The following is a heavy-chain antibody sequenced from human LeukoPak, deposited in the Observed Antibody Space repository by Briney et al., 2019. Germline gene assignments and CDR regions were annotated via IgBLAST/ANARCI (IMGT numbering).Heavy chain of an antibody. D-gene: IGHD3-22*01. CDR1: GYTFTGYY. Sequence: ASVKVSCKASGYTFTGYYMHWVRQAPGQGLEWMGWINPNSGGTNYAQKFQGRVTMTRDTSISTAYMELSRLRSDDTAVYYCARGGYDSSGYYYDEFDYWGQGTLVTVSS. J-gene: IGHJ4*02. V-gene: IGHV1-2*02. CDR3: ARGGYDSSGYYYDEFDY. CDR2: INPNSGGT.